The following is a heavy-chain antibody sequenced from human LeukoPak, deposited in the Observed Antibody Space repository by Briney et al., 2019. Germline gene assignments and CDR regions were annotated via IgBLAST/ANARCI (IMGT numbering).Heavy chain of an antibody. Sequence: GGSLRLSCAASGFTVSSNYMSWVRQAPGKGLEWVSVIYSGGSTYYADSVKGRFTISRDNSKNTLYLQMNSLRAEDTAVYYCAKEGTYYDFSYYYYGMDVWGQGTTVTVSS. CDR1: GFTVSSNY. V-gene: IGHV3-66*01. CDR2: IYSGGST. D-gene: IGHD3-3*01. J-gene: IGHJ6*02. CDR3: AKEGTYYDFSYYYYGMDV.